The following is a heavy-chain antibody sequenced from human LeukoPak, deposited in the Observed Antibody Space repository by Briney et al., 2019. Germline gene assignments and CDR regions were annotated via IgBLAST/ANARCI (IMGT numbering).Heavy chain of an antibody. Sequence: SQTLSLTCAISGDSVSSNSAAWNWIRQSPSRGLEWLGRTYYRSKWYNDYAVSVKSRITINPDTSKNQFSLKLSSVTAADTAVYYCARDKKAAGTGYYYYMDVWGKGTTVTVSS. CDR1: GDSVSSNSAA. CDR2: TYYRSKWYN. V-gene: IGHV6-1*01. D-gene: IGHD6-19*01. J-gene: IGHJ6*03. CDR3: ARDKKAAGTGYYYYMDV.